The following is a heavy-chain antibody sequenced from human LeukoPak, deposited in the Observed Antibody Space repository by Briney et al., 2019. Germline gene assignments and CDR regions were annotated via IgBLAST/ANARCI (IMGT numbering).Heavy chain of an antibody. CDR1: GFTFSDCY. V-gene: IGHV3-11*06. CDR2: ISSSSTYT. CDR3: ARSYDAPYYYYGMDV. D-gene: IGHD3-3*01. Sequence: GGSLRLSCAASGFTFSDCYMSWIRQAPGKGLEWVSYISSSSTYTNYADSVKGRFTISRANAKNSLYLQMDSLRDEDTAVYYCARSYDAPYYYYGMDVWGQGTTVTVSS. J-gene: IGHJ6*02.